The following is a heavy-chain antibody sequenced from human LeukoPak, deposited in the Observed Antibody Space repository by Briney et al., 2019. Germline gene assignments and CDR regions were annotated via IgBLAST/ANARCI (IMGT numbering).Heavy chain of an antibody. CDR1: GYTFTGYY. CDR2: INPNSGGT. D-gene: IGHD2-2*01. CDR3: ARVAPTPMPSRRFDP. V-gene: IGHV1-2*02. Sequence: GASVKVSCKASGYTFTGYYMHWVRQAPGQGLEWMGWINPNSGGTNYAQKFQGRVTMTRDTSISTAYMELSRLRSDDTAVYYCARVAPTPMPSRRFDPWGQGTLVTVSS. J-gene: IGHJ5*02.